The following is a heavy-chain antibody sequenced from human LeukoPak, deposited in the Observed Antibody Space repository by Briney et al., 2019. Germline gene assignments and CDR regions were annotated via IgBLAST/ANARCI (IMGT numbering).Heavy chain of an antibody. CDR1: GYTFTSYD. CDR3: ARVDAAWPQGMDV. V-gene: IGHV1-8*01. D-gene: IGHD2-2*03. CDR2: MNPISGNT. J-gene: IGHJ6*02. Sequence: ASVKVSSTASGYTFTSYDINWVRQAPGQGLEWMGWMNPISGNTGYAQKFQGRVTMTRNTSISTAYMELSSLRSEDTAVYYCARVDAAWPQGMDVWGQGTTVTVSS.